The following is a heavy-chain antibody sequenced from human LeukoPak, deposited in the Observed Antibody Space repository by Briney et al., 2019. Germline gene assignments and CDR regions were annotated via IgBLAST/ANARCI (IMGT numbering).Heavy chain of an antibody. V-gene: IGHV4-34*01. CDR1: GGSFSGYY. J-gene: IGHJ4*02. CDR2: INHSGST. CDR3: ARVISYGSSGYYPVYFDY. Sequence: SETLSLTCAVYGGSFSGYYWSWIRQPPGKGLEWIGEINHSGSTNYNPSLKSRVTISVDTSKNQFSLKLSSVTAADTAVYYCARVISYGSSGYYPVYFDYWGQGTLVTVSS. D-gene: IGHD3-22*01.